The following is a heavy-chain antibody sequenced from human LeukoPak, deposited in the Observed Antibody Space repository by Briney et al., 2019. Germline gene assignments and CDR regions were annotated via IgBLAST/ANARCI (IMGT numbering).Heavy chain of an antibody. CDR2: IYHSGST. CDR1: GYSISSGYY. D-gene: IGHD6-13*01. J-gene: IGHJ4*02. V-gene: IGHV4-38-2*02. Sequence: SETLSLTCTVSGYSISSGYYWGWIRQPPGKGLEWIGSIYHSGSTYYNPSLKSRVTISVDTSKNQFSLKLTSVTAADTAVYYCARLGIAAALLPDYWGQGTLVTVSS. CDR3: ARLGIAAALLPDY.